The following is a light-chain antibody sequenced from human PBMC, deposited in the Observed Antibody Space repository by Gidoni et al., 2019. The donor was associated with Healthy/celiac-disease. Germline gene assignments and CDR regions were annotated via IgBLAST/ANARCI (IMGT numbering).Light chain of an antibody. CDR2: SNN. CDR3: AAWDDSLNGPNWV. V-gene: IGLV1-44*01. CDR1: SSNIGSNT. J-gene: IGLJ3*02. Sequence: QSVLPQPPPASGTPGQRVTISCSGSSSNIGSNTVNWYQQLPGTAPKLLIYSNNQRPSGVPDRFSGSKSGTSASLAISGLQSEDEADYYCAAWDDSLNGPNWVFGGGTKLTVL.